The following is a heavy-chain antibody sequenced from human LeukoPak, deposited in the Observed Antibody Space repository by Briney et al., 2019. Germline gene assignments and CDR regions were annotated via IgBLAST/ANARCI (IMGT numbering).Heavy chain of an antibody. V-gene: IGHV4-30-4*01. Sequence: SQTLSLTCTVSGGSISSADYYWSWIRQPPGKGLEWIGYIYYSGSTSYNPSLKSRVTMSVDTSKNQFSLKLSSVTAADTAVYYCARGGDVSGYYYSINYWGQGTLVTVSS. J-gene: IGHJ4*02. CDR1: GGSISSADYY. CDR3: ARGGDVSGYYYSINY. D-gene: IGHD3-22*01. CDR2: IYYSGST.